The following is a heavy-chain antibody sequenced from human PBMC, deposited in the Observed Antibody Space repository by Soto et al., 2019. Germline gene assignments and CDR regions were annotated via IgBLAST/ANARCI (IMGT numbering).Heavy chain of an antibody. CDR1: GGPINSGDYY. CDR2: IYYSGTT. V-gene: IGHV4-30-4*01. J-gene: IGHJ4*02. D-gene: IGHD6-19*01. CDR3: ARDEQYNTSGIDY. Sequence: SETLSLTCTVSGGPINSGDYYWSWIRQPPGKGLEWIGYIYYSGTTYYNPSLKSRVTISVDTSKDQFSLRLSSVTAADTAVYYCARDEQYNTSGIDYWGQGTLVTVSS.